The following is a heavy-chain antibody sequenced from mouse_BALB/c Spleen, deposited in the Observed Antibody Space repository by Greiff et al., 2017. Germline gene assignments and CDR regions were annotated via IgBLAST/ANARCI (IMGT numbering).Heavy chain of an antibody. V-gene: IGHV3-2*02. Sequence: EVKLMESGPGLVKPSQSLSLTCTVTGYSITSDYAWNWIRQFPGNKLEWMGYISYSGSTSYNPSPKSRISITRDTSKNQFFLQLNSVTTEDTATYYCARGSNYYAMDYWGQGTSVTVSS. CDR2: ISYSGST. J-gene: IGHJ4*01. CDR3: ARGSNYYAMDY. CDR1: GYSITSDYA.